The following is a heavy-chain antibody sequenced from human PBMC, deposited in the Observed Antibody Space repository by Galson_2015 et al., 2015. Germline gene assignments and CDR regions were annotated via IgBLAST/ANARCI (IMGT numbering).Heavy chain of an antibody. V-gene: IGHV1-69*13. CDR1: GGTFSSYA. CDR3: AYVRPRGRESYFYMDP. CDR2: IIPIFGTA. J-gene: IGHJ6*03. Sequence: SVKVSCKASGGTFSSYAISWVRQAPGQGLEWMGGIIPIFGTANYAQKFHGRVTITADASTSTAYMELSRLRSEDTAVYYCAYVRPRGRESYFYMDPWGKGTTVTVSS. D-gene: IGHD3-10*01.